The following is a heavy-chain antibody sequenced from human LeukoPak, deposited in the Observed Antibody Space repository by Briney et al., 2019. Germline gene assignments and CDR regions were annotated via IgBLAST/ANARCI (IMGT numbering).Heavy chain of an antibody. D-gene: IGHD5-18*01. J-gene: IGHJ4*02. CDR3: ARVKIGYSYGLVDY. Sequence: PSDTLSLTCTVSGGSISSYYWSWIRQPPGKGLEWIGYIYYSGSTNYNPSLKSRVTISVHTSKNQFCLKLSSVTAADTAVYCCARVKIGYSYGLVDYWGQGTLVTVSS. V-gene: IGHV4-59*07. CDR2: IYYSGST. CDR1: GGSISSYY.